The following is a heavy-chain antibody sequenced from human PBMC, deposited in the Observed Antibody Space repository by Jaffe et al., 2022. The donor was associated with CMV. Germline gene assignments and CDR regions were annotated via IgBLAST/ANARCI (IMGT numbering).Heavy chain of an antibody. J-gene: IGHJ4*02. D-gene: IGHD6-19*01. CDR2: ISGTGGST. CDR1: GFTFSTYA. Sequence: QLLESGGDLVQPGGSLRLSCAASGFTFSTYAMSWVRQAPGKGLEWVSEISGTGGSTFYADSVKGRFSISRDNSKNTLYLEMNTLRAEDTAIYYCAKDASSGTWFDFWGQGTLVSVSS. CDR3: AKDASSGTWFDF. V-gene: IGHV3-23*01.